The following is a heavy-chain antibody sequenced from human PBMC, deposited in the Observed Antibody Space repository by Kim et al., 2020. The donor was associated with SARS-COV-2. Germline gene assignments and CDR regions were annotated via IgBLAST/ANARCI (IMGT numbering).Heavy chain of an antibody. V-gene: IGHV3-30*04. CDR3: ARDYRITMVRGANGAFDI. CDR2: ISYDGSNK. D-gene: IGHD3-10*01. CDR1: GFTFSSYA. Sequence: GGSLRLSCAASGFTFSSYAMHWVRQAPGKGLEWVAVISYDGSNKYYADSVKGRFTISRDNSKNTLYLQMNSLRAEDTAVYYCARDYRITMVRGANGAFDI. J-gene: IGHJ3*02.